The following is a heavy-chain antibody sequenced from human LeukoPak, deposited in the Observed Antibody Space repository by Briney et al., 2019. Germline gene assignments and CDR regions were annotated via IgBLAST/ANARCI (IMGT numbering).Heavy chain of an antibody. CDR1: GYNFTSYW. CDR2: VYPADSDT. CDR3: ASFHVSGGSYNGLHY. Sequence: GESLKISCKASGYNFTSYWIGWVRQMPGKGLEWMGIVYPADSDTRYSPSFQGQVTISADKSITTAYLYWSSLKALDTAMYYCASFHVSGGSYNGLHYWGQGTLVTVSS. D-gene: IGHD3-10*01. V-gene: IGHV5-51*01. J-gene: IGHJ4*02.